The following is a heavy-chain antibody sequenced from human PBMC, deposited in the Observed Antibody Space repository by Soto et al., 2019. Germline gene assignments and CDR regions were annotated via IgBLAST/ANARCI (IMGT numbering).Heavy chain of an antibody. D-gene: IGHD3-22*01. Sequence: GASVKVSCKASGYTFTSYAMHWVRQAPGQRLEWMGWINAGNGNTKYSQKFQGRVTITRDTSASTAYMELSSLRSEDTAVYYCARRLYYDSSGFEGGGMDVWGQGTTVTVSS. V-gene: IGHV1-3*01. CDR3: ARRLYYDSSGFEGGGMDV. CDR2: INAGNGNT. CDR1: GYTFTSYA. J-gene: IGHJ6*02.